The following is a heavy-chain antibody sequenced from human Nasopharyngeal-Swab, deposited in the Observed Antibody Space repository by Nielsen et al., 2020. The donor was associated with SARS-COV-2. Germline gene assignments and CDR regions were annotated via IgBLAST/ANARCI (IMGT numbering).Heavy chain of an antibody. V-gene: IGHV3-74*01. Sequence: GESLKISCVASGFTFSNEWMHWVRQAPGKGLEWLSRIDRDGHTTDYADSVKGRFTVSRDNAKNTLYLQVNSLRPEDTAVYCCARGVGYCHCCGDYWGQGVLVTVSS. CDR3: ARGVGYCHCCGDY. CDR1: GFTFSNEW. D-gene: IGHD3-22*01. CDR2: IDRDGHTT. J-gene: IGHJ4*02.